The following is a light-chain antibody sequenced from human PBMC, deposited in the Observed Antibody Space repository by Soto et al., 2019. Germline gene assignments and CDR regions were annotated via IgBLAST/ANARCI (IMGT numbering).Light chain of an antibody. J-gene: IGKJ1*01. Sequence: EIVLTQSPGTLSLSPGERATLSCRASQSVSSYLAWYQHKPGQAPRLLIYDASNRATGIPARFTGGWSGTDFTLTISSLEPDDFAFYYCQQRYDWPPTFGQGTKVDIK. V-gene: IGKV3-11*01. CDR1: QSVSSY. CDR3: QQRYDWPPT. CDR2: DAS.